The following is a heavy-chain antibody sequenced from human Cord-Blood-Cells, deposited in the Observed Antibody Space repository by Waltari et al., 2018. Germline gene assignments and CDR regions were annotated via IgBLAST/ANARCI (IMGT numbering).Heavy chain of an antibody. CDR2: ISSSSSYI. CDR3: ARGGELGYCSSTSCYDY. CDR1: GLTFSSYS. V-gene: IGHV3-21*01. J-gene: IGHJ4*02. D-gene: IGHD2-2*01. Sequence: EVQLVESGGGLVKPGGSLRLSCAASGLTFSSYSMTWVRQAPGKGLEWVSSISSSSSYIYYADSVKGRFTISRDNAKNSLYLQMNSLRAEDTAVYYCARGGELGYCSSTSCYDYWGQGTLVTVSS.